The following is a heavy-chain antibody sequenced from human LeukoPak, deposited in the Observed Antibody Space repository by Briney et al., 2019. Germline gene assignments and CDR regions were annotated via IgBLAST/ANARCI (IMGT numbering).Heavy chain of an antibody. CDR1: GFTFSSYG. V-gene: IGHV3-30*03. CDR3: ARQRVGGSGYDYLFDY. Sequence: GGSLRLSCAASGFTFSSYGMHWVRQAPGKGLEWVAVISYDGSNKYYADSVKGQFTISRDNSKNTLYLQMNSLRAEDTAVYYCARQRVGGSGYDYLFDYWGQGILVTVSS. CDR2: ISYDGSNK. D-gene: IGHD5-12*01. J-gene: IGHJ4*02.